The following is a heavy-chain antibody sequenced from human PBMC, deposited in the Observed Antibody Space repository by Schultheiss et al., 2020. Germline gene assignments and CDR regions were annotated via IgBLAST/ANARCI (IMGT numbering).Heavy chain of an antibody. CDR2: ISGSGGST. D-gene: IGHD6-6*01. CDR3: AKFPSIAARSYYYYGMDV. V-gene: IGHV3-23*01. CDR1: GFTFSSYA. Sequence: WGSLRLACAASGFTFSSYAMSWVRQAPGKGLEWVSAISGSGGSTYYADSVKGRFTISRDNSKNTLYLQMNSLRAEDTAVYYCAKFPSIAARSYYYYGMDVWGQGTTVTVSS. J-gene: IGHJ6*02.